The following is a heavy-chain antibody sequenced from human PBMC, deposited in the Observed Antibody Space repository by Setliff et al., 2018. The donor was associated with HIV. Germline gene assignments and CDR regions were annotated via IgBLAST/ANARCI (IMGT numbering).Heavy chain of an antibody. Sequence: GGSLRLSCAASGFTFSSYAIHWVRQAPGKGLEWLVVISYDGSDKYYADSVKGRFTISRDESKNTLYLQMNSLRAEDTAVYFCARDYIYGTRDAFDIWGQGTMVTVSS. CDR2: ISYDGSDK. D-gene: IGHD3-3*02. CDR1: GFTFSSYA. J-gene: IGHJ3*02. V-gene: IGHV3-30*04. CDR3: ARDYIYGTRDAFDI.